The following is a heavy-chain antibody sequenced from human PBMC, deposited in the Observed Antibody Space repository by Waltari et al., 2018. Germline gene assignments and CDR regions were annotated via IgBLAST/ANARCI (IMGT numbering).Heavy chain of an antibody. CDR1: GGTFSTYA. D-gene: IGHD2-15*01. CDR3: ARDKEVGSASGDINFFDY. CDR2: IIPIFGTP. Sequence: QVQLVQSGAEVKKPGSSVKVSCKASGGTFSTYAISWVRQAPGQGLEWMGGIIPIFGTPSYAPKFQGRLIISADESTSTAYMELSSLRSQDTAVYYCARDKEVGSASGDINFFDYWGQGTLVAVSS. V-gene: IGHV1-69*12. J-gene: IGHJ4*02.